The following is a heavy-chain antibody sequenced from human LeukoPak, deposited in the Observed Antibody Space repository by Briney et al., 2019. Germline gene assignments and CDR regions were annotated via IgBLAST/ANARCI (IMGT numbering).Heavy chain of an antibody. CDR3: TTISD. Sequence: GGSLRLSCAASGFTFSGYSMNWVRQAPGKGLEWVSSISGSSGYIYYADSVRGRFTVSRDNAKNSLYLQMNSLRAENTAVYYCTTISDWGQGTLVTVSS. CDR1: GFTFSGYS. J-gene: IGHJ4*02. CDR2: ISGSSGYI. V-gene: IGHV3-21*01. D-gene: IGHD1-1*01.